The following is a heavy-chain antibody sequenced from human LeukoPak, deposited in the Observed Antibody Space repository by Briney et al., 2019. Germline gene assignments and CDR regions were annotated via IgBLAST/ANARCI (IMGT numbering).Heavy chain of an antibody. CDR1: GFTFSSYA. CDR3: AKGPNYCSSTSCYATGFDY. V-gene: IGHV3-23*01. J-gene: IGHJ4*02. Sequence: GGSLRLSCAASGFTFSSYAMSWVRQAPGKGLEGVSAISGSGGSTYYADSVKGRFTISRDNSKNTLYLQMNSLRAEDTAVYYCAKGPNYCSSTSCYATGFDYWGQGTLVTVSS. CDR2: ISGSGGST. D-gene: IGHD2-2*01.